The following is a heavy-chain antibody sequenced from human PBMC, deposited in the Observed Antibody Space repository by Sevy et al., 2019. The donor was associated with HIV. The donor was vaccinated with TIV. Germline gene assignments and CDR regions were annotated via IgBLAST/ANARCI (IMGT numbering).Heavy chain of an antibody. J-gene: IGHJ3*02. D-gene: IGHD3-16*02. CDR2: FDPEDGET. Sequence: ASVKVSCKVSGYTLTELSMHWVRQAPGKGLEWMGGFDPEDGETIYAQKFQGRVTMTEDTSTDTAYMELRSLGFEDTAVYYCAKKDMITFGGVIVTDAFDIWGQGTMVTVSS. CDR1: GYTLTELS. CDR3: AKKDMITFGGVIVTDAFDI. V-gene: IGHV1-24*01.